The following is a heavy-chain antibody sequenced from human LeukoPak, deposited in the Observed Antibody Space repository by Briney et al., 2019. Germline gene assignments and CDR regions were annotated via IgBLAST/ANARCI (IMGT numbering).Heavy chain of an antibody. Sequence: SETLSLTCSVSSGSLDNEHWRWVRQPPGKGLEWIGHTLYGGSNKFNPSLKSRVTISVDRSKNQFSLTLISVTAADTAVYYCVSLLFGGAGRGNWGQGSLVTVSS. D-gene: IGHD3-3*01. CDR1: SGSLDNEH. CDR3: VSLLFGGAGRGN. J-gene: IGHJ4*02. V-gene: IGHV4-59*12. CDR2: TLYGGSN.